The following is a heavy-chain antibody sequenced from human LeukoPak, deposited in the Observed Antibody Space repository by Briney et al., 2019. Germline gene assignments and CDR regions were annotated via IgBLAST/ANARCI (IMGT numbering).Heavy chain of an antibody. J-gene: IGHJ3*02. CDR3: ARVLYSGSYYGAFDI. V-gene: IGHV1-69*02. D-gene: IGHD1-26*01. CDR2: IIPILGIA. CDR1: GGTFSSYT. Sequence: SVKVSCKASGGTFSSYTISWVRQAPGQGLEWMGRIIPILGIANYAQKFQGRVTITADKSTSTAYMELSSLRSEDTAVYYCARVLYSGSYYGAFDIWGQGTLVTVSS.